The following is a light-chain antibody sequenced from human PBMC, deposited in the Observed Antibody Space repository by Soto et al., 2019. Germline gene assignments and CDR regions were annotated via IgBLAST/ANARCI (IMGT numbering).Light chain of an antibody. V-gene: IGLV2-11*01. CDR3: CSYAGSYTYV. CDR2: DVS. Sequence: QSVLTQPRSVSGSPRQSVTISCTGTSSDVGGYNYVSWYQQHPGKAPKLMIYDVSKRPSGVSDRFSGSKSGNTASLTISGLQAEDEADYYCCSYAGSYTYVFGTGTKLTVL. CDR1: SSDVGGYNY. J-gene: IGLJ1*01.